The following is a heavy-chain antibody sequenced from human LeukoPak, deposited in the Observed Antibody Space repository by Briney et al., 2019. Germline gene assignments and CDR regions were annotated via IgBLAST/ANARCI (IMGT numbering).Heavy chain of an antibody. CDR3: ARSSSSWTYGMDV. Sequence: SETLSLTCAVYGGSLSGYYCSWIRQPPGKGLEWIGEINHSGSTNYNPSLKSRVTISVDTSKNQFSLKLSSVTAADTAVYYCARSSSSWTYGMDVWGQGTTVTVSS. V-gene: IGHV4-34*01. J-gene: IGHJ6*02. CDR2: INHSGST. CDR1: GGSLSGYY. D-gene: IGHD6-13*01.